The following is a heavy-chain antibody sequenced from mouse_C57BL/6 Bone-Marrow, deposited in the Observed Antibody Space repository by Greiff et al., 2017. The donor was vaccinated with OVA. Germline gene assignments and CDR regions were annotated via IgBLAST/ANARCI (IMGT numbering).Heavy chain of an antibody. Sequence: VKLVESGAELVRPGASVTLSCKASGYTFTDYEMHWVKQTPVHGLEWIGAIDPETGGTAYNQKFKGKAILTADKSSSTAYMELRSLTSEDSAVYYCTRSGWLPYYFDYWGQGTTLTVSS. CDR3: TRSGWLPYYFDY. J-gene: IGHJ2*01. CDR1: GYTFTDYE. V-gene: IGHV1-15*01. CDR2: IDPETGGT. D-gene: IGHD2-3*01.